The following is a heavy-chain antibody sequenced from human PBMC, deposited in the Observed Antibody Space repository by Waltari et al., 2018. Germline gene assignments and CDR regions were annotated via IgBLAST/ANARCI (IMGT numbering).Heavy chain of an antibody. CDR3: ASPGIAAAGTYWYFDL. J-gene: IGHJ2*01. V-gene: IGHV4-39*01. D-gene: IGHD6-13*01. Sequence: WGWIRQPPGKGLEWIGSIYYSGSTYYNPSLKSRVTISVDTSKNQFSLKLSSVTAADTAVYYCASPGIAAAGTYWYFDLWGRGTLVTVSS. CDR2: IYYSGST.